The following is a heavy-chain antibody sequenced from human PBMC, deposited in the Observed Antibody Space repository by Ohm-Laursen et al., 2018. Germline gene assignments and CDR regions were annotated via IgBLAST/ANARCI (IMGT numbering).Heavy chain of an antibody. Sequence: SETLSLTCAVSGYSISSVYYWGWIRQPPGKGLEWIGTIYHSGSTYYNPALKSRVTISVDTSKNQFSLKLSSMTAADTALYYCARGLWWFDPWGQGTLVTVSS. CDR2: IYHSGST. J-gene: IGHJ5*02. CDR1: GYSISSVYY. CDR3: ARGLWWFDP. V-gene: IGHV4-38-2*01.